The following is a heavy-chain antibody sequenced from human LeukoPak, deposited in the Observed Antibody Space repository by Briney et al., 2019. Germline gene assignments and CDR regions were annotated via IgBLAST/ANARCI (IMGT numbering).Heavy chain of an antibody. D-gene: IGHD1-7*01. V-gene: IGHV3-74*01. J-gene: IGHJ4*02. CDR1: GFTLSDYW. CDR3: VRDGGGTTPYDC. CDR2: ISPDGRII. Sequence: PGGSVRLSCAASGFTLSDYWMNWVRQVPGKGPVWVSHISPDGRIIAYADSVKGRFTISRDSAKNTLYLQMNSLRVGDTTVYYCVRDGGGTTPYDCWGQGTLVTVSS.